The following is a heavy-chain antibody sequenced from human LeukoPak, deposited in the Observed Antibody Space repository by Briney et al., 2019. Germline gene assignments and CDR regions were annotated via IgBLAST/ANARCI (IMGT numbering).Heavy chain of an antibody. CDR3: AKGHGYYYYGMDV. V-gene: IGHV3-30*18. CDR2: ISYDGSNK. CDR1: GFTFSSYG. J-gene: IGHJ6*02. Sequence: PGGSLGLSCAASGFTFSSYGMHWVRQAPGKGLEWVAVISYDGSNKYYADSVKGRFTISRDNSKNTLYLQMNSLRAEDTAVYYCAKGHGYYYYGMDVWGQGTTVTVSS.